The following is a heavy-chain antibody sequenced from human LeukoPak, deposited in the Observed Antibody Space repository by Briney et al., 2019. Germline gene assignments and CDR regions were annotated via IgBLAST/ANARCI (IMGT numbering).Heavy chain of an antibody. J-gene: IGHJ6*03. D-gene: IGHD1-26*01. V-gene: IGHV3-48*03. CDR1: GFTFSSYE. CDR2: ISSSGNTI. Sequence: GGSLRLSCAASGFTFSSYEMNWVRQAPGKGLEWVSYISSSGNTIYYADSVKGRFTISRDSSKNTLYLQMNSLRAEDTALYYCAKGAEDTNYYYMDVWGKGTTVTISS. CDR3: AKGAEDTNYYYMDV.